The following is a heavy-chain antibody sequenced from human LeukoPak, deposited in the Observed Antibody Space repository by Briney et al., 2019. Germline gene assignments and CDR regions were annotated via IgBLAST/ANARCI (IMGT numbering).Heavy chain of an antibody. D-gene: IGHD1-1*01. V-gene: IGHV4-39*01. J-gene: IGHJ4*02. CDR2: ISYSGST. CDR3: AERRFYRPFDY. Sequence: SETLSLTCTVSGGSISSSNYYWGWIRQPPGKGLEWIGSISYSGSTYYNPSLKSRVTMSVDTSERQFSLKLSSVTATDTAVYYCAERRFYRPFDYWGQGTLVTVSS. CDR1: GGSISSSNYY.